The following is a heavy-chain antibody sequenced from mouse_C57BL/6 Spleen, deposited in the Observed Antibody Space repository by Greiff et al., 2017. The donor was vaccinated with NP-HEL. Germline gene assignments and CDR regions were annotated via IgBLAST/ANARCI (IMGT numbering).Heavy chain of an antibody. V-gene: IGHV1-39*01. Sequence: EVQLQQSGPELVKPGASVKISCKASGYSFTDYNMNWVKQSNGKSLEWIGVINPNYGTTSYNQKFKGKATLTVDQSSSTAYMQLNSLTSEDSAVYYCAAPYDYDDLYYFDYWGQGTTLTVSS. J-gene: IGHJ2*01. CDR1: GYSFTDYN. D-gene: IGHD2-4*01. CDR3: AAPYDYDDLYYFDY. CDR2: INPNYGTT.